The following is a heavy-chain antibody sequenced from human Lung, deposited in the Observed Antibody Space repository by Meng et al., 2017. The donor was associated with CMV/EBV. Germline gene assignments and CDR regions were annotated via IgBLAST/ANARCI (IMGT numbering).Heavy chain of an antibody. J-gene: IGHJ3*02. CDR3: AKSEDYYGSGSPWDAFDI. V-gene: IGHV3-9*01. D-gene: IGHD3-10*01. CDR2: ISWNSGNI. Sequence: GGPXRLSCAVSGFSLDDHAMHWVRQAPGKGLEWVSGISWNSGNIGYADSVKGRFNISRDNSKNTLYLQMNSLRAEDTAVYYCAKSEDYYGSGSPWDAFDIWXQGTMVTVSS. CDR1: GFSLDDHA.